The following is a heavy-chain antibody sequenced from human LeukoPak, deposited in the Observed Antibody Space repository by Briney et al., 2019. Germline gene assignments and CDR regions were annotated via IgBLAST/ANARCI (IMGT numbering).Heavy chain of an antibody. D-gene: IGHD4-11*01. CDR1: GGSISSYY. Sequence: SETLSLTCTVSGGSISSYYWSWIRQPPGKGLEWIGYIYYSGSTNYNPSLKSRVTISVDTSKNQFSLKLSSVTAADTAVYYCARGGDSNHYYYYYMDVWGKGTTVTVSS. V-gene: IGHV4-59*01. J-gene: IGHJ6*03. CDR2: IYYSGST. CDR3: ARGGDSNHYYYYYMDV.